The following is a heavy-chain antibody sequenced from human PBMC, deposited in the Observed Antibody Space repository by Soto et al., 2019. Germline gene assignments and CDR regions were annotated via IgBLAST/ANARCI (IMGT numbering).Heavy chain of an antibody. CDR3: ARDKLLPTIYYYYGMDV. CDR1: GYTFTSYG. J-gene: IGHJ6*02. V-gene: IGHV1-18*04. CDR2: ISAYNGNT. D-gene: IGHD2-21*01. Sequence: AAVKVSCKASGYTFTSYGISWVRQAPGQGLEWMGWISAYNGNTNYAQKLQGRVTMTTDTSTSTAYMELRSLRSDDTAVYYCARDKLLPTIYYYYGMDVWGQGTTVTVSS.